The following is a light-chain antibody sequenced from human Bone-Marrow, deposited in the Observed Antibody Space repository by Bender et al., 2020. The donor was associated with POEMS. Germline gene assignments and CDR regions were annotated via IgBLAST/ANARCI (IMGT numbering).Light chain of an antibody. CDR3: QAWDTTTVL. CDR2: QDN. Sequence: SYGLTQPPSVSVSPGQTVTITCSGDNLGNRYACWYQQRPGQSPVLVIYQDNKRPSGIPERFSGSNSGNTATLTVSGTQAMDEADYYCQAWDTTTVLFGGGTKLTVL. V-gene: IGLV3-1*01. CDR1: NLGNRY. J-gene: IGLJ3*02.